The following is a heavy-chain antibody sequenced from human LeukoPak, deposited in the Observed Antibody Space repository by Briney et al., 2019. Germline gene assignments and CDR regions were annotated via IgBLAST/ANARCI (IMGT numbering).Heavy chain of an antibody. D-gene: IGHD5-24*01. CDR2: ISWNSGSI. J-gene: IGHJ3*02. CDR1: GFTFDDYA. CDR3: AKKSRGMASIAGLGAFDI. Sequence: AGGSLRLSCAASGFTFDDYAMHWVRQAPGKGLEWVSGISWNSGSIGYADSVKGRFTISRDNAKNSLYLQMNSLRPEDTALYYCAKKSRGMASIAGLGAFDIWGQGTMVTVSS. V-gene: IGHV3-9*01.